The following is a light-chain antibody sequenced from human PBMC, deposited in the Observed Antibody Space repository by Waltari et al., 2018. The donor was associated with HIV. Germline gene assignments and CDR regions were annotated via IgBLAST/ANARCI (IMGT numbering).Light chain of an antibody. CDR1: QSVSSY. Sequence: EIVLTQSPATLSLSVGERATLSCRVSQSVSSYFAWYQQKPGQAPRLLIYDTSNRATGIPARFSGSGSGTDFTLTISSLEPEDFAVYYCQQRSNWPPRFTFGPGTKVDVK. CDR3: QQRSNWPPRFT. J-gene: IGKJ3*01. CDR2: DTS. V-gene: IGKV3-11*01.